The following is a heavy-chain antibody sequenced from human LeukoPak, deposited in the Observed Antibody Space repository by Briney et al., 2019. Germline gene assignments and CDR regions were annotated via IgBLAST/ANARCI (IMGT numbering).Heavy chain of an antibody. V-gene: IGHV1-2*04. Sequence: RWASVKVSCKASGYTFTGYYMHWVRQAPGQGLEWMGWINPNSGGTNYAQKFQGWVTMTRDTSISTAYMELSRLRSDDTAVYYCASAYSSSWYRPDYWGQGTLVTVSS. J-gene: IGHJ4*02. CDR2: INPNSGGT. D-gene: IGHD6-13*01. CDR3: ASAYSSSWYRPDY. CDR1: GYTFTGYY.